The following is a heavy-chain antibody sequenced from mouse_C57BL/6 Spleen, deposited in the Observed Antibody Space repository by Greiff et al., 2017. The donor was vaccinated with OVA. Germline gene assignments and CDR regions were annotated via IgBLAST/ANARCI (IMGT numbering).Heavy chain of an antibody. J-gene: IGHJ3*01. CDR3: VRPHSSGYWFAY. D-gene: IGHD3-2*02. CDR1: GFSFNTYA. V-gene: IGHV10-1*01. CDR2: IRSKSNNYAT. Sequence: GGGLVQPKGSLKLSCAASGFSFNTYAMNWVRQAPGKGLEWVARIRSKSNNYATYYADSVKDRFTISRDDSESMLYLQMNNLKTEDTAMYYCVRPHSSGYWFAYWGQGTLVTVSA.